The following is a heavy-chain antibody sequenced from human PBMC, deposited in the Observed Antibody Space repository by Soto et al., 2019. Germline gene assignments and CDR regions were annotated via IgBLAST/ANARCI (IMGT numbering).Heavy chain of an antibody. J-gene: IGHJ4*02. Sequence: EVQVLESGGGLVQPGGSLRLSCAASGFTFSSYAMSWVRQAPGQGLEWVSAISGSGSNPYYADSVKGRFTISRDTSKNTLYLQMNSMRAEDTALYYFAKTGTMTIRDGFDHWGQGTLVTVSS. CDR1: GFTFSSYA. V-gene: IGHV3-23*01. CDR3: AKTGTMTIRDGFDH. CDR2: ISGSGSNP. D-gene: IGHD4-17*01.